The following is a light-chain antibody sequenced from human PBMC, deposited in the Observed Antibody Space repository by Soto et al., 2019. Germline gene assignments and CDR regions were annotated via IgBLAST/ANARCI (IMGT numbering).Light chain of an antibody. CDR1: SSDVGAYDF. J-gene: IGLJ1*01. CDR2: DVS. Sequence: QSALTQPASVSGSPGQSITISCTGTSSDVGAYDFVSWFKQLPGKAPKLIIYDVSIRPSGVSNRFSGSKSGNTASLTLSGLQAEDVADYYCSSFTTSSTFVFGTGTKLTVL. CDR3: SSFTTSSTFV. V-gene: IGLV2-14*03.